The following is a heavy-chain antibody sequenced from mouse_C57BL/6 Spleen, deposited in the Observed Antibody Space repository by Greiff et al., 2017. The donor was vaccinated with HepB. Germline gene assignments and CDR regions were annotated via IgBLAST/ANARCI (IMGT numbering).Heavy chain of an antibody. J-gene: IGHJ2*01. Sequence: EVQLVESGGGLVQPGGSLKLSCAASGFTFSDYYMYWVRQTPEKRLEWVAYISNGGGSTYYPDTVKGRVTISRDNAKNTLYLQMSRLKSEDTAMYYCARLYSNYDYFDYWGQGTTLTVSS. CDR2: ISNGGGST. V-gene: IGHV5-12*01. D-gene: IGHD2-5*01. CDR3: ARLYSNYDYFDY. CDR1: GFTFSDYY.